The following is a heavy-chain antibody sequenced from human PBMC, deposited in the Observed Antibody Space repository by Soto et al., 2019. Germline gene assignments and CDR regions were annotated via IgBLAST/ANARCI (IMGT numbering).Heavy chain of an antibody. CDR3: ARFRSSGYFDY. V-gene: IGHV1-69*13. CDR2: IIPIFGTA. CDR1: GYTFTSYY. D-gene: IGHD3-22*01. Sequence: SVKVSCKASGYTFTSYYMHWVRQAPGQGLEWMGGIIPIFGTANYAQKFQGRVTITADESTSTAYMELSSLRSEDTAVYYCARFRSSGYFDYWGQGTLVTVSS. J-gene: IGHJ4*02.